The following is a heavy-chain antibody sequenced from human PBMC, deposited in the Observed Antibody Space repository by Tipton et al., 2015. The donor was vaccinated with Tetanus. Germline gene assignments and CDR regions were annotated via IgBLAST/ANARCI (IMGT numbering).Heavy chain of an antibody. Sequence: TLSLTCTVSGDSIDGGTFYWGWIRQPPGKGLEWIGSVYESGDTYYIPSLKSRVTISVDRSKNQFSLNLKSMAAADTAVYYCARHQSGFFTPFDSWGQGTLVPVSS. D-gene: IGHD3-3*01. CDR1: GDSIDGGTFY. V-gene: IGHV4-39*01. CDR3: ARHQSGFFTPFDS. J-gene: IGHJ4*02. CDR2: VYESGDT.